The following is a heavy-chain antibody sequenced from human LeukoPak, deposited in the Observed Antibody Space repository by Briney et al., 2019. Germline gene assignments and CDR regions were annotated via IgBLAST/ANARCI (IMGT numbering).Heavy chain of an antibody. Sequence: GASVKVSCKASGGTFSSYTISWVRQAPGQGLEWMGRIIPILGIANYAQKFQGRGTITADKSTSPAYMELSSLRSEDTDVYYCARTAGCESSSTSCYPTGGIYYYYMDVWGKGTTVTVSS. CDR2: IIPILGIA. J-gene: IGHJ6*03. CDR1: GGTFSSYT. CDR3: ARTAGCESSSTSCYPTGGIYYYYMDV. V-gene: IGHV1-69*02. D-gene: IGHD2-2*01.